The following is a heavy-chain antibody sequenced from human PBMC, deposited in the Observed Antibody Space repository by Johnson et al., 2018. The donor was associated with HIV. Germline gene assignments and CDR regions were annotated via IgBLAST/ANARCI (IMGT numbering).Heavy chain of an antibody. CDR3: AKDMGVDTAMNPWAFDI. Sequence: VQLVESGGVVVQPGGSLRLSCAASGFTFDDYAMHWVRQAPGKGLEWVSGISWNSGSIGYAGSVKGRFAIARDNSKNTLYLQMNSLRAEDTAVYYCAKDMGVDTAMNPWAFDIWGQGTMVTVSS. CDR2: ISWNSGSI. V-gene: IGHV3-9*01. D-gene: IGHD5-18*01. J-gene: IGHJ3*02. CDR1: GFTFDDYA.